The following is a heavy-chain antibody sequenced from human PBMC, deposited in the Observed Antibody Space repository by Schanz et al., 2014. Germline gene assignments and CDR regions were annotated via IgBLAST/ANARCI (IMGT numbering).Heavy chain of an antibody. CDR1: GFTVSSDH. V-gene: IGHV3-66*01. D-gene: IGHD2-21*01. CDR2: IYASGAT. J-gene: IGHJ5*02. CDR3: ARDLEGYDGGGGGFDP. Sequence: EQLVESGGGFVQPGGSLGLSCVVSGFTVSSDHMSWVRQAPGKGLEWVSTIYASGATYYADSVKRRFTISRDNSKNTLYLQMNSLRAEDAAVYYCARDLEGYDGGGGGFDPWGQGTLVTVSS.